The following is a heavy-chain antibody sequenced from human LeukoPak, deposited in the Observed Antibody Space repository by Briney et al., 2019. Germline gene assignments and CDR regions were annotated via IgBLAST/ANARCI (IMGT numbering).Heavy chain of an antibody. CDR3: VKDRSTSGVSEFDC. V-gene: IGHV3-43*01. J-gene: IGHJ4*02. CDR1: GFTFDDYT. CDR2: ISWDGSST. Sequence: GGSLRLSCAASGFTFDDYTMHWVRQVPGKGLEWVSFISWDGSSTYYVDSVKGRFIISRDNRKNSLYLQMNSLRTEDTALYYCVKDRSTSGVSEFDCWGQETLVTVSS. D-gene: IGHD1-1*01.